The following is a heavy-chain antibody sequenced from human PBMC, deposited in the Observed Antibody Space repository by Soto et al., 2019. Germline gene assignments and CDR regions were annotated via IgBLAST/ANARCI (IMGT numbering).Heavy chain of an antibody. V-gene: IGHV3-30*03. CDR1: GFSFSSYG. CDR2: ISHDGSNV. D-gene: IGHD3-16*01. J-gene: IGHJ4*02. Sequence: PGGSLRLSCAASGFSFSSYGMHWVRQAPAKGLEWVAFISHDGSNVYYADSVKGRYTISRDNSKNTVYLQMNSLRVEDTAVYYCATDANEYLWEYYFDFWGQGTLVTVSS. CDR3: ATDANEYLWEYYFDF.